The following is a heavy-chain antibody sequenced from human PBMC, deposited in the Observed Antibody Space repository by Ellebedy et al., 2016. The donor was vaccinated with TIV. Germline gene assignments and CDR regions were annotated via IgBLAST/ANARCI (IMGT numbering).Heavy chain of an antibody. D-gene: IGHD6-13*01. CDR1: GGTFSSYA. CDR3: ASTRGQQFDY. CDR2: ISAYNGNT. Sequence: AASVKVSCKASGGTFSSYAISWVRQAPGQGLEWMGWISAYNGNTNYAQKLQGRVTMTTDTSTSTAYMELRSLRSDDTAVYYCASTRGQQFDYWGQGTLVTVSS. J-gene: IGHJ4*02. V-gene: IGHV1-18*01.